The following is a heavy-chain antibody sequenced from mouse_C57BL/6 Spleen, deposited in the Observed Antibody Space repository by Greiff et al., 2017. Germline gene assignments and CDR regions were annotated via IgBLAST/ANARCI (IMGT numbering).Heavy chain of an antibody. CDR3: ARDGNSNWYFDV. CDR2: INYDGSST. Sequence: EVQLVESEGGLVQPGSSMKLSCTASGFTFSDYYMAWVRQVPEKGLEWVANINYDGSSTYYLDSLKSRFIISRDNAKNILYLQMSSLKSEDTATYYCARDGNSNWYFDVWGTGTTVTVSS. CDR1: GFTFSDYY. J-gene: IGHJ1*03. D-gene: IGHD2-1*01. V-gene: IGHV5-16*01.